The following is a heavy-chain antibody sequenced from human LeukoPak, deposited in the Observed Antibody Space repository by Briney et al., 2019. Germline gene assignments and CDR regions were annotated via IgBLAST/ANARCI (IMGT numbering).Heavy chain of an antibody. V-gene: IGHV1-2*02. CDR3: ARAYGSGSSYHPDY. Sequence: GASVTVSCKASGYTFTAYYMHWVRQAPGQGLEWMGWINPNSGGTNSSQKFQDRVTLTRDTSISTAYMELSSLRSDDTAVYYCARAYGSGSSYHPDYWGQGTLVTVSS. J-gene: IGHJ4*02. D-gene: IGHD3-10*01. CDR1: GYTFTAYY. CDR2: INPNSGGT.